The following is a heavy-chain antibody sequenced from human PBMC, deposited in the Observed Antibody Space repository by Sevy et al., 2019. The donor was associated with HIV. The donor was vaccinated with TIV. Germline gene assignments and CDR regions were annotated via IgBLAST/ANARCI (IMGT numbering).Heavy chain of an antibody. Sequence: GGSLRLSCVVSGFTFSKYPMNWVRQAPGNGLEWVSSISSSSNYIYYEDSVKSRFPNSRDNATNSLYLQMNSLRADDTAVYYCARDGGGRSTACLLYFDYWGQGTLVTVSS. V-gene: IGHV3-21*01. CDR2: ISSSSNYI. D-gene: IGHD2-15*01. J-gene: IGHJ4*02. CDR1: GFTFSKYP. CDR3: ARDGGGRSTACLLYFDY.